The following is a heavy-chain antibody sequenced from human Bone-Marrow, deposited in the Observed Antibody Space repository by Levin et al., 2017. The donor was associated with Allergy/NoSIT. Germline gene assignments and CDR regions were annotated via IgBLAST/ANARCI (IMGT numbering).Heavy chain of an antibody. CDR1: GFSFGEYS. Sequence: PGGSLRLSCTASGFSFGEYSMNWVRQAPGKGLEWVSSISHKGSWTYTAGSMRGRFTISRDNANNLLFLQMDTVRVEDSAVYYCARISSSSVAFDFWGQGTLVTVSS. D-gene: IGHD6-6*01. CDR3: ARISSSSVAFDF. J-gene: IGHJ3*01. CDR2: ISHKGSWT. V-gene: IGHV3-21*01.